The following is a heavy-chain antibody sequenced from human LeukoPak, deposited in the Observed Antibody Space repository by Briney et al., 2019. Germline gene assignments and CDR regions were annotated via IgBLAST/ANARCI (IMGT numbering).Heavy chain of an antibody. CDR1: GFTVSSNY. V-gene: IGHV3-66*01. D-gene: IGHD4-17*01. CDR3: ARKTPFPLTTVTTSWFDP. J-gene: IGHJ5*02. CDR2: IYSGGST. Sequence: GGSLRLSCAASGFTVSSNYMSWARQAPGKGLEGVSVIYSGGSTYYSDSVKGRFTISRDNSKNPLYLQMNSLRAENPAVYYCARKTPFPLTTVTTSWFDPWGQGTLVTVSS.